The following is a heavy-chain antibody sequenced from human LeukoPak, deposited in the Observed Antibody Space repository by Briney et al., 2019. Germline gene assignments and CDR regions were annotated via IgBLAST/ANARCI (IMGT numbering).Heavy chain of an antibody. CDR1: GYSFTSYW. CDR3: ARWASPSWFGEEENWFDP. Sequence: GESLKISCKGSGYSFTSYWIGWVRQMPGKGLEWMGIIYPGDSDTRCSPSFQGQVTISADKSISTAYLQWSSLKASDTAMYYCARWASPSWFGEEENWFDPWGQGTLVTVSS. D-gene: IGHD3-10*01. J-gene: IGHJ5*02. V-gene: IGHV5-51*01. CDR2: IYPGDSDT.